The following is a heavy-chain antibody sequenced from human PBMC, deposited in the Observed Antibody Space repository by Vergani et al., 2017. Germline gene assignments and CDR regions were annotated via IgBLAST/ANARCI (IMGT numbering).Heavy chain of an antibody. CDR2: IRSKAYGGTT. V-gene: IGHV3-49*04. D-gene: IGHD3-3*01. CDR1: GFTFSSYS. Sequence: EVQLVESGGGLVKPGGSLRLSCAASGFTFSSYSMNWVRQAPGKGLEWVGFIRSKAYGGTTEYAASVKGRFTISRDDSKSIAYLQMNSLKTEDTAVYYCTRGYYDFWSGYSQVDYWGQGTLVTVSS. J-gene: IGHJ4*02. CDR3: TRGYYDFWSGYSQVDY.